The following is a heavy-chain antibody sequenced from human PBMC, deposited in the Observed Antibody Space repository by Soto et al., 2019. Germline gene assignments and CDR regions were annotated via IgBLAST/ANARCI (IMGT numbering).Heavy chain of an antibody. V-gene: IGHV1-69*13. CDR3: ARDVIGSSGWYRGPFDP. Sequence: ASVKVSCKASGGTFSSYAISWVRQAPGQGLEWMGGIIPIFGTANYAQKFQGRVTITADESTSTAYMELSSLRSEDTAVYYCARDVIGSSGWYRGPFDPWGQGTLVTVSS. J-gene: IGHJ5*02. D-gene: IGHD6-19*01. CDR1: GGTFSSYA. CDR2: IIPIFGTA.